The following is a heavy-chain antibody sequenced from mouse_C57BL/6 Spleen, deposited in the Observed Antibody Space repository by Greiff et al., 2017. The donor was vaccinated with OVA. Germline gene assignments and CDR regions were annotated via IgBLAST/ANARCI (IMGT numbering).Heavy chain of an antibody. D-gene: IGHD1-1*01. CDR3: ARVTTVVNYFDY. V-gene: IGHV1-81*01. CDR1: GYTFTSYG. CDR2: IYPRSGNT. Sequence: QVQLQQPGAELARPGASVKLSCKASGYTFTSYGISWVKQRTGQGLEWIGEIYPRSGNTYYNEKFKGKATLTADKSSSTAYMELRSLTSEDSAVYVCARVTTVVNYFDYWGQGTTLTVSS. J-gene: IGHJ2*01.